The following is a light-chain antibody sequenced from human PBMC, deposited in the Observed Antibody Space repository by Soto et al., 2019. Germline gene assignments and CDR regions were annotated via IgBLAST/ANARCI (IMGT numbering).Light chain of an antibody. V-gene: IGKV1-12*01. CDR1: QPINSW. J-gene: IGKJ5*01. CDR3: QQGNSFPIT. Sequence: DIQMTQSPSSVSAFVGDRVTVTCRASQPINSWLAWYQKKPGKAPKLLIYAAFSLQSGVPSRFSGSGSGTDFTLTISTLQPEDCAIYFCQQGNSFPITFGQGTRLEIK. CDR2: AAF.